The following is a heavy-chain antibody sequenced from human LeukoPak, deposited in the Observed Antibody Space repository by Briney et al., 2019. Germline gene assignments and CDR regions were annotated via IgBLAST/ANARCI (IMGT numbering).Heavy chain of an antibody. CDR2: IIPIFGTA. CDR1: GGTFSSYA. J-gene: IGHJ3*02. V-gene: IGHV1-69*05. CDR3: ASILGYCSGGSCYAPHHFDI. Sequence: SSVNVSCMSSGGTFSSYAISWVRQAPGQGLDWMGRIIPIFGTANYAQRFQGRVTITTDEPTSTAYMELSSLSSEDTAVYYCASILGYCSGGSCYAPHHFDIWGQGTMVTVSS. D-gene: IGHD2-15*01.